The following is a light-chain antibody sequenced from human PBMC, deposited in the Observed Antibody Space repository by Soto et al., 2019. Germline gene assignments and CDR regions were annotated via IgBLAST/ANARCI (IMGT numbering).Light chain of an antibody. CDR2: LEGSEIY. J-gene: IGLJ3*02. CDR3: ETWDRNTRV. Sequence: QLVLTQSSSASASLGYSVTITCTLSSRHSSYIIAWHQQQPGKAPRYLMNLEGSEIYNKGSGVPDRFSGSSSGADRYLTVSNLQDEDEADYYCETWDRNTRVFGGGTKLTVL. V-gene: IGLV4-60*02. CDR1: SRHSSYI.